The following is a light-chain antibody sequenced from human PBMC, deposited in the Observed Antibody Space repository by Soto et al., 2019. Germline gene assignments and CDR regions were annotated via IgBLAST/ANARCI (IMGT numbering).Light chain of an antibody. J-gene: IGKJ4*01. CDR2: ATS. V-gene: IGKV1-27*01. Sequence: DVQMTQSPSSLSAFVGDRVTITCRASQGIAPYLAWFQQKPGKVPKLLIYATSTLQSGAPSRFSGSGSGTDFTLPISSLQPEDVEPYSCQKYTTAPLTFGGGTKVRSN. CDR3: QKYTTAPLT. CDR1: QGIAPY.